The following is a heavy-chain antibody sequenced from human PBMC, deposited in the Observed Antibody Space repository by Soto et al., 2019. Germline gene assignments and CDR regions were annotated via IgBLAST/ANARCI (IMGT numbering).Heavy chain of an antibody. V-gene: IGHV3-66*01. CDR1: GFTVSSNY. Sequence: PGGSLRLSCAASGFTVSSNYMSWVRQAPGKGLEWVSVIYSGGSTYYADSVKGRFTISRDNSKNTLYLQMNSLRAEDTAVYYCARDTALNPHCGGDCSKYYFDYWGQGTLVTVSS. D-gene: IGHD2-21*02. J-gene: IGHJ4*02. CDR2: IYSGGST. CDR3: ARDTALNPHCGGDCSKYYFDY.